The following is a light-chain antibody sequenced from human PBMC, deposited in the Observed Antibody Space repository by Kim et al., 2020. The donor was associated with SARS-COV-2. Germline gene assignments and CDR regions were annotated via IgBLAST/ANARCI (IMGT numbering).Light chain of an antibody. CDR2: YDT. J-gene: IGLJ3*02. CDR3: QVWDTNSDHWV. V-gene: IGLV3-21*04. Sequence: SYELTQPPSVSVAPGKTARITCGGNNIGGQTVHWYQQKPGQAPVLVISYDTDRPSGIPERISGSNSGKMATLTISRVEAGDEADYYCQVWDTNSDHWVFGGGTQLTVL. CDR1: NIGGQT.